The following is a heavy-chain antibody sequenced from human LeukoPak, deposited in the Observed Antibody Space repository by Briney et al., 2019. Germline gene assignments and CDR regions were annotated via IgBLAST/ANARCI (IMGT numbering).Heavy chain of an antibody. CDR2: MNPNSGNT. Sequence: ASVKVSCKASGYTFTSYDINWVRQATGQGLEWMGWMNPNSGNTGYAQKFQGRVTMTRDTSISTAYMELSRLRSDDTAVYYCARDLRGSSSSYYYYMDVWGKGTTVTVSS. CDR3: ARDLRGSSSSYYYYMDV. CDR1: GYTFTSYD. V-gene: IGHV1-8*01. J-gene: IGHJ6*03. D-gene: IGHD6-6*01.